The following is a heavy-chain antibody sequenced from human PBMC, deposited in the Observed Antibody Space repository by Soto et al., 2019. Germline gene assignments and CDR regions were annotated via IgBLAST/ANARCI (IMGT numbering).Heavy chain of an antibody. CDR1: GGSISSYY. J-gene: IGHJ3*02. Sequence: SETLSLTCTVSGGSISSYYWSWIRQPAGKGLEWIGRIYTSGSTNYNPSLKSRVTMSVDTSKNQFSLKLKSVTAADRAVYYCAASLSTQYYDSSGYYPDFDIWGQGIMVTVSS. V-gene: IGHV4-4*07. CDR3: AASLSTQYYDSSGYYPDFDI. CDR2: IYTSGST. D-gene: IGHD3-22*01.